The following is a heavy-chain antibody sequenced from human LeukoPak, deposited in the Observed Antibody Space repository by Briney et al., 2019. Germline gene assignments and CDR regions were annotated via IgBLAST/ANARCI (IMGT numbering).Heavy chain of an antibody. D-gene: IGHD3-3*01. V-gene: IGHV3-66*04. Sequence: GGSLRLSCAASGFTVSSNYMSWVRQAPGKGLEWVSVIYSGGSTYYADSVKGRFTISRDNSKNTLYLQMNSLRAEDTAVYYCAKPITIFGNSAFDIWGQGTMVTVSS. CDR2: IYSGGST. J-gene: IGHJ3*02. CDR1: GFTVSSNY. CDR3: AKPITIFGNSAFDI.